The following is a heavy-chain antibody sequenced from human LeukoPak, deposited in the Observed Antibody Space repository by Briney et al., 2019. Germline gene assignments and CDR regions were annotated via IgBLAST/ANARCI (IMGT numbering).Heavy chain of an antibody. CDR3: VRTRNDYGDPYDAFDI. J-gene: IGHJ3*02. D-gene: IGHD4-17*01. CDR2: ISSSSSYI. CDR1: GFTFSSYS. V-gene: IGHV3-21*04. Sequence: PGGSLRLSCAASGFTFSSYSMNWVRQAPGKGLEWVSSISSSSSYIYYADSVKGRFTISRDNAKNTLYLQMNSLRAEDTAVYYCVRTRNDYGDPYDAFDIWGQGTMVTVSS.